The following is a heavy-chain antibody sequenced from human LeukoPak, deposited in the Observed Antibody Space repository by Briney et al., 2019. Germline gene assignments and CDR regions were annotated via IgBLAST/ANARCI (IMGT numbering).Heavy chain of an antibody. D-gene: IGHD3-16*02. V-gene: IGHV4-61*01. CDR3: ARDQYYDYVWGSYHWFDP. CDR1: GGSISSSTYY. CDR2: IYYSGST. J-gene: IGHJ5*02. Sequence: SETLSLTCIISGGSISSSTYYWGWIRQPPGKGLEWIGYIYYSGSTNYNPSLKSRVTISVDTSKNQFSLKLSSVTAADTAVYYCARDQYYDYVWGSYHWFDPWGQGTLVTVSS.